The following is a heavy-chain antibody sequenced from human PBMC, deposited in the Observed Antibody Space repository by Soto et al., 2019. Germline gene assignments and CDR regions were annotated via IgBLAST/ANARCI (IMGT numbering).Heavy chain of an antibody. CDR2: IYYSGST. V-gene: IGHV4-61*01. CDR3: ARVGKQLAYDH. Sequence: QVQLQESGPGLVKPSETLSLTCTVSGGSVSSGSYYWSWIRQPPGKGLEWIGYIYYSGSTNYNPSLKSRVTISVDTSKNQSSLKLSSVTAADTAVYYCARVGKQLAYDHWGQGTLVTVSS. J-gene: IGHJ4*02. CDR1: GGSVSSGSYY. D-gene: IGHD6-6*01.